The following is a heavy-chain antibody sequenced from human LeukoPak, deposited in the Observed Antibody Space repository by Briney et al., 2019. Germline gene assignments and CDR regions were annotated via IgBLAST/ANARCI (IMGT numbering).Heavy chain of an antibody. J-gene: IGHJ4*02. V-gene: IGHV1-2*02. CDR1: GYIFTNYY. Sequence: ASVNVSCKASGYIFTNYYMHWVRQAPGQGLEWMGWINPRSGGTNFAQKFQGRVTMTRDTSISAAYMELSRLRSDDTAVYYCARHVSSSGEDSWGQGTLVTLS. CDR2: INPRSGGT. CDR3: ARHVSSSGEDS. D-gene: IGHD2-21*01.